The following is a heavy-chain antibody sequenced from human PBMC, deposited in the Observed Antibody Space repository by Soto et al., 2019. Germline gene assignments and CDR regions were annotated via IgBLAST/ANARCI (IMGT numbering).Heavy chain of an antibody. CDR3: VKDWTGATCPCMDV. D-gene: IGHD2-8*02. Sequence: EVQLLESGGGLVQPGGSLRLSCAASGFTFNNYAMTWVRQAPGKGLEWVSTLSGSDGSTYYGDSVKGRLTISRDNSKNSLYLQMSSLRAEYTALYYCVKDWTGATCPCMDVWGQGTTGNVSS. V-gene: IGHV3-23*01. J-gene: IGHJ6*01. CDR2: LSGSDGST. CDR1: GFTFNNYA.